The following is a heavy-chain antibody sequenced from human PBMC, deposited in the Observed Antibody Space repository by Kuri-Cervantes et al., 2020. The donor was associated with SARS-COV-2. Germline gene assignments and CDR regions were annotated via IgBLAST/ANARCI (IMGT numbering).Heavy chain of an antibody. J-gene: IGHJ3*02. D-gene: IGHD5-12*01. CDR3: ARDYSGYAYI. Sequence: SETLSLTCTVSGGSLSSYYWSWIRQPPGKGLEWIGYIYYSGRTNYNPSLKSRVTMSVDKSKNQFSLKLSSVTAADTAVYYCARDYSGYAYIWGQGTMVTVSS. V-gene: IGHV4-59*12. CDR2: IYYSGRT. CDR1: GGSLSSYY.